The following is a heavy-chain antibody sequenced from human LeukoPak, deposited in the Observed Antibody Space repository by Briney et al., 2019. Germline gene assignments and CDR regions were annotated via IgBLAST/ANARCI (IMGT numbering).Heavy chain of an antibody. J-gene: IGHJ4*02. V-gene: IGHV5-51*01. Sequence: GESLKISCKGSGYSFTSYWIGWVRQMPGKGLEWMGIIYPGDSDTRYSPSFQGQVTISADKSISTAYLQWSSLKASDTAVYYCARGDGILPPAVMPTFFFDYWGQGTLVTVSS. CDR2: IYPGDSDT. D-gene: IGHD2-2*01. CDR3: ARGDGILPPAVMPTFFFDY. CDR1: GYSFTSYW.